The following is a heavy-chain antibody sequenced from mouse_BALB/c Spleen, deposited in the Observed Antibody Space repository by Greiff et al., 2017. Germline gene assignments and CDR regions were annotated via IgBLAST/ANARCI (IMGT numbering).Heavy chain of an antibody. J-gene: IGHJ4*01. CDR2: ISYDGSN. CDR1: GYSITSGYY. CDR3: ARDDPYGNYDAMDY. Sequence: EESGPGLVKPSQSLSLTCSVTGYSITSGYYWNWIRQFPGNKLEWMGYISYDGSNNYNPSLKNRISITRDTSKNQFFLKLNSVTTEDTATYYCARDDPYGNYDAMDYWGQGTSVTVSS. V-gene: IGHV3-6*02. D-gene: IGHD2-1*01.